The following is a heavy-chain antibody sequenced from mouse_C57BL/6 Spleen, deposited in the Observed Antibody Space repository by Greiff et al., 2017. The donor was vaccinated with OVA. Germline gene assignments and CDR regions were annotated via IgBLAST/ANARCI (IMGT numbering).Heavy chain of an antibody. CDR3: ARRWLLPGFSYYAMDY. CDR1: GFSLTSYG. V-gene: IGHV2-2*01. Sequence: QVQLKQSGPGLVQPSQSLSITCTVSGFSLTSYGVHWVRQSPGKGLEWLGVIWSGGSTDYNAAFISRLSISKDNSKSQVFFKMNSLQADDTAVYYCARRWLLPGFSYYAMDYWGQGTSVTVSS. CDR2: IWSGGST. J-gene: IGHJ4*01. D-gene: IGHD2-3*01.